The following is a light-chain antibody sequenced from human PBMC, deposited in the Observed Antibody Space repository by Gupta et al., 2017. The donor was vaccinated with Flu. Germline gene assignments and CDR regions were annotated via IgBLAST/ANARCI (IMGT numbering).Light chain of an antibody. Sequence: GDRVTIACRASQDVGNWLAWYQQKPGEVPKLLIYGASSLQRGVPSRFSGSGSGTDFTLTIRSLQSEDFATYYCQQFSSFPRTFGQGTRVEI. CDR3: QQFSSFPRT. CDR1: QDVGNW. J-gene: IGKJ1*01. V-gene: IGKV1-12*01. CDR2: GAS.